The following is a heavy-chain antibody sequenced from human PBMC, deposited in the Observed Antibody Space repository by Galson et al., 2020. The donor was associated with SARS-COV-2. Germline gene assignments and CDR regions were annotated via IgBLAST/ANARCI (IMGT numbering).Heavy chain of an antibody. J-gene: IGHJ4*02. D-gene: IGHD3-16*02. CDR3: ARWGGSYPDD. Sequence: SVKVSCKASGGTFSSYAISWVRQAPGQGLEWMGGIIPIFVKANYAQKFQGRVTITADESTSTAYMELSSLRSEDTAVYYCARWGGSYPDDWGQGTLVTVSS. CDR2: IIPIFVKA. CDR1: GGTFSSYA. V-gene: IGHV1-69*13.